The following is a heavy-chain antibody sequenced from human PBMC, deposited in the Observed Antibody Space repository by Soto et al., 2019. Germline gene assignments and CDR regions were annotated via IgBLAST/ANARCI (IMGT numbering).Heavy chain of an antibody. Sequence: SETLSLTCTVSGGSISSGGYYWSWIRQHPGQGLEWIGYIYYSGSTNYNPSLKSRVTMSVDTSKNQLSLHLRSVTAADTAVYYCARHGGNSYFDYWGQGTLVTVSS. CDR2: IYYSGST. V-gene: IGHV4-31*03. D-gene: IGHD2-21*02. J-gene: IGHJ4*02. CDR1: GGSISSGGYY. CDR3: ARHGGNSYFDY.